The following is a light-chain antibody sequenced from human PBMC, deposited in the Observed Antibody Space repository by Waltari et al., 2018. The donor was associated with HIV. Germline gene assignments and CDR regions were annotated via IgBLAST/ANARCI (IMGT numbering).Light chain of an antibody. Sequence: SYELTQPPSVSVSPGQTARITCPGDALPNQYAYWYKQKPGQAPVLVIYKDNERPSGIPERISGSSSGTTVTLTISGVQAEDEADYYCQSADSSGTVVFGGGTKLTVL. CDR3: QSADSSGTVV. CDR1: ALPNQY. J-gene: IGLJ2*01. V-gene: IGLV3-25*03. CDR2: KDN.